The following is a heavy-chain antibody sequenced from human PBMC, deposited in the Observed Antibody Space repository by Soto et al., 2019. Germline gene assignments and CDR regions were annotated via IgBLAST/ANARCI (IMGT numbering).Heavy chain of an antibody. J-gene: IGHJ6*02. D-gene: IGHD6-13*01. Sequence: SSETLSLTCAVYGGSFSGYYWSWIRQPPGKGLERIGEINHSGSTNYNPSLKSRVTISVDTSKNQFSLKLSSVTAADTAVYYCARAESWPGYSSSWYVWHYYYGMDVWGQGTTVTVSS. V-gene: IGHV4-34*01. CDR3: ARAESWPGYSSSWYVWHYYYGMDV. CDR1: GGSFSGYY. CDR2: INHSGST.